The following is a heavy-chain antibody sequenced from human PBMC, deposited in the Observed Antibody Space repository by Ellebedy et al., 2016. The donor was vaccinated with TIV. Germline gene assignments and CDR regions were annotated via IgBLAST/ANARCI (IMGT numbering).Heavy chain of an antibody. J-gene: IGHJ4*01. Sequence: GESLKISCAASGFTFNSYAMSWVRQAPGKGLEWVSTISHTGTRTYYANSVEGRFLISRDISKRTLYLQMNSLRAEDTAVNYCAKGRGGGSDSSAPRYYFDSWGLGTLVTVSS. CDR3: AKGRGGGSDSSAPRYYFDS. V-gene: IGHV3-23*01. CDR2: ISHTGTRT. CDR1: GFTFNSYA. D-gene: IGHD6-19*01.